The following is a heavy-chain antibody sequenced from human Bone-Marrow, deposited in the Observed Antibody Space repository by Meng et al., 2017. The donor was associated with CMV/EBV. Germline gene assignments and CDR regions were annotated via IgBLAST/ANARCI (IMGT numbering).Heavy chain of an antibody. V-gene: IGHV3-30*04. CDR2: ISYDGSNK. D-gene: IGHD6-13*01. J-gene: IGHJ4*02. CDR3: ARWSSRNNDN. CDR1: GFTFSSYA. Sequence: GESLKISCAASGFTFSSYAMHWVRQAPGKGLEWVAVISYDGSNKYYADSVKGRFTISRDNSKNTLYLQMNSLRAEDTAVYYCARWSSRNNDNWGQGNLVTVSS.